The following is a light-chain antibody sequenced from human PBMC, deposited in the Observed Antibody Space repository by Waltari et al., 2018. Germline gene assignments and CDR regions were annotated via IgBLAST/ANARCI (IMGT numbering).Light chain of an antibody. CDR1: QSISSY. Sequence: IQMTQSPSPLSASVGNRVTITCRASQSISSYLNWYQQKPGKAPKLLIYTASNLQGGVPSRFSGSGSGTTFTLTISSLQPEDFATYYCQQSYTTPYTFGQGTKLEI. V-gene: IGKV1-39*01. J-gene: IGKJ2*01. CDR2: TAS. CDR3: QQSYTTPYT.